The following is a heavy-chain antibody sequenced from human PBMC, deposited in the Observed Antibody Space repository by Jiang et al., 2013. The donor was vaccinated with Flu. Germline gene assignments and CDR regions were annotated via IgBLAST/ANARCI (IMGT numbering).Heavy chain of an antibody. Sequence: AQKFQGRVTMTEDTSTDTAYMELSSLRSEDTAVYYCATEGRIAAAGIDYWGQGTLVTVSS. J-gene: IGHJ4*02. D-gene: IGHD6-13*01. V-gene: IGHV1-24*01. CDR3: ATEGRIAAAGIDY.